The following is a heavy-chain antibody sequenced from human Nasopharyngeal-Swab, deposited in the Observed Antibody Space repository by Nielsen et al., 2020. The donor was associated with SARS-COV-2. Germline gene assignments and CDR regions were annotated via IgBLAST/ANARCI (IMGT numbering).Heavy chain of an antibody. CDR2: IAPDIIHSK. V-gene: IGHV3-30*04. CDR1: GFTNV. J-gene: IGHJ4*02. Sequence: GESLKISCAASGFTNVIHWIRQAPGKGLEGVAAIAPDIIHSKYYIDSVKGRFTLSRDNSKNTLYLQMNSLRAEDTAVYYCAKEGPPTSDIVVVPAADWGQGTLVTVSS. CDR3: AKEGPPTSDIVVVPAAD. D-gene: IGHD2-2*01.